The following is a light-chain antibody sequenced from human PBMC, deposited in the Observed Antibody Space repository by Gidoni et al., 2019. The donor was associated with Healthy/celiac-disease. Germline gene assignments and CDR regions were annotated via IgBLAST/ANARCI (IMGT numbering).Light chain of an antibody. Sequence: DIQMTQSPSSLSASVGDRVTITCRASQRISSYLTWYQQKPGKAPKLLLYAASSLQSGVPSRFSGSGYGTDFTLTISSLQPEDFATYYCQQSYSTPKTFGQGTKVEIK. CDR3: QQSYSTPKT. J-gene: IGKJ1*01. CDR1: QRISSY. CDR2: AAS. V-gene: IGKV1-39*01.